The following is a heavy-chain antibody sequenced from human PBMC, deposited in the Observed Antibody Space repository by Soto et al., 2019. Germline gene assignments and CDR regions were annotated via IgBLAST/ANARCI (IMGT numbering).Heavy chain of an antibody. D-gene: IGHD6-19*01. J-gene: IGHJ3*02. Sequence: ASVKVSCKASGYTFTSYAMHWVRQAPGQRLEWMGWINAGNGNTKYSQKFQGRVTITRDTSASTAYMELSSLRSEDTAVYYCAAGYSSGWYMFDAFDIWGQGTMVTVSS. V-gene: IGHV1-3*01. CDR2: INAGNGNT. CDR3: AAGYSSGWYMFDAFDI. CDR1: GYTFTSYA.